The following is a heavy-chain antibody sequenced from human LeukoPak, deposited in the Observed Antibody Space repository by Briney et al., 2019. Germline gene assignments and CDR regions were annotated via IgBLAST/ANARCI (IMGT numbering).Heavy chain of an antibody. CDR3: ARCTTGKTFGSLREIKKSREIDY. V-gene: IGHV3-21*01. CDR1: GFTFSSRDW. D-gene: IGHD1-1*01. J-gene: IGHJ4*02. CDR2: ISSSSSYI. Sequence: AGGSLRLSCAASGFTFSSRDWMTWVRQAPGKGLEWVSSISSSSSYIYYADSVRGRFTISRDNAKNSLFLQMNSLRGEDTAVYYCARCTTGKTFGSLREIKKSREIDYWGQGTLVTVSS.